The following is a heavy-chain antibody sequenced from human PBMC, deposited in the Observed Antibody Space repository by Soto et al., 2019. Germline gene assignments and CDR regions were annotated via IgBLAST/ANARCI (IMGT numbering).Heavy chain of an antibody. CDR3: ARDQGIAVAVFDY. CDR1: GGSVTSGSYY. Sequence: QVQLQESGPGLVKPSETLSLTCTVSGGSVTSGSYYWSWIRQPPGKGLEWIGYIYYSGSTNYNPSLKSRVTITVDTSKIQVSLKLSSVVAADTALFYCARDQGIAVAVFDYWGQGTLVTVSS. CDR2: IYYSGST. V-gene: IGHV4-61*01. J-gene: IGHJ4*02. D-gene: IGHD6-19*01.